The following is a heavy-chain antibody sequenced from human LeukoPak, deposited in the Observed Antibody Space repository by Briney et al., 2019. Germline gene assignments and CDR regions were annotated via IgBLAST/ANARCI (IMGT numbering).Heavy chain of an antibody. Sequence: TGGSLRLSCAVSGFTFSSSWMHWVRQAPGKGLEWVSVIYSGGSTYYADSVKGRFTISRDNSKNTLYLQMNSLRAEDTAVYYCARVSREMATIDYWGQGTLVTVSS. CDR1: GFTFSSSW. V-gene: IGHV3-53*01. D-gene: IGHD5-24*01. J-gene: IGHJ4*02. CDR3: ARVSREMATIDY. CDR2: IYSGGST.